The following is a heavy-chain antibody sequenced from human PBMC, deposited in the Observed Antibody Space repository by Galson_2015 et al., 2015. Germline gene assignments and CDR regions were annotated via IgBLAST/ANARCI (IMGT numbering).Heavy chain of an antibody. CDR2: ISSSGSTI. CDR1: GFTFSSYS. CDR3: AREDSSGYDWDY. V-gene: IGHV3-48*01. Sequence: SLRLSCAASGFTFSSYSMNWVRQAPGKGLEWVSYISSSGSTIYYADSVKGRFTISRDNAKNSLYLQMNSLRAEDTAVYYCAREDSSGYDWDYWGQGTLVTVSS. D-gene: IGHD3-22*01. J-gene: IGHJ4*02.